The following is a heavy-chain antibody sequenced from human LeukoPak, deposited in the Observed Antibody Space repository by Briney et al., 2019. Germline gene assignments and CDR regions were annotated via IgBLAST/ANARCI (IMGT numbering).Heavy chain of an antibody. CDR3: AGRRRINYYYYCRAYYYYGMDV. CDR1: GGSFSGYY. D-gene: IGHD3/OR15-3a*01. CDR2: INHSGST. J-gene: IGHJ6*02. Sequence: SETLSLTCAVYGGSFSGYYWSWIRQPPGKGLEWTGEINHSGSTNYNPSLKSRVTISVDTSKNQFSLKLSSVTAADTAVYYCAGRRRINYYYYCRAYYYYGMDVWGQGTTVTVSS. V-gene: IGHV4-34*01.